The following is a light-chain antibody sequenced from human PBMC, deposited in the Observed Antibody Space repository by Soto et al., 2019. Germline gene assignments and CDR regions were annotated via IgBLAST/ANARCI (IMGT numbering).Light chain of an antibody. V-gene: IGKV3-15*01. Sequence: EIVMTQSPATLSVSPGERATLSCRASQSVSSNLAWYHQKPGQAPRLLIYGAFTRATDIPARFSGSGSGTEFTITISSLQSEDFAVYYCQQHNNWPPWTFGQGTKVE. CDR2: GAF. J-gene: IGKJ1*01. CDR3: QQHNNWPPWT. CDR1: QSVSSN.